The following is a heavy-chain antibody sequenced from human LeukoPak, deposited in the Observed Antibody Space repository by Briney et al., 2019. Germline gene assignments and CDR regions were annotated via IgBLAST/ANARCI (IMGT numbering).Heavy chain of an antibody. CDR1: GGSVSSGSYY. J-gene: IGHJ3*02. CDR3: ARDPSAVAGIGAFDI. D-gene: IGHD6-19*01. Sequence: SETLSLTCTVSGGSVSSGSYYWSWIRQPPGKGLEWIGYIYYSGSTNYNPSLKSRVTISVDTSKNQFSLKLSSVTAADTAVYYCARDPSAVAGIGAFDIWGQGTMVTVSS. V-gene: IGHV4-61*01. CDR2: IYYSGST.